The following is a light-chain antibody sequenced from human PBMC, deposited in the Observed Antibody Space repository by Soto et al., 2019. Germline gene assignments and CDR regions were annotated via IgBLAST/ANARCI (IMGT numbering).Light chain of an antibody. CDR1: QSISSN. CDR2: AAS. V-gene: IGKV1-39*01. J-gene: IGKJ2*01. CDR3: QQSYSTPPYT. Sequence: DIQMTQSPSSLSASVGDRDTITCRASQSISSNLNWYQQKPGKAPKLLIYAASSLQSGVPSRFSGSGSGTDFTLNISSLQPEDFATYYCQQSYSTPPYTFGQGTKLEIK.